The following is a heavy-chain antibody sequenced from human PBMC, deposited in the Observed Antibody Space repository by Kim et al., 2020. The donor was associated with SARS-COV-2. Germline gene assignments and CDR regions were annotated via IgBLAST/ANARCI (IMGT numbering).Heavy chain of an antibody. D-gene: IGHD2-2*01. V-gene: IGHV3-23*01. CDR2: ISGSGGST. CDR1: RFTFSSYA. J-gene: IGHJ4*02. CDR3: AKGGPYCSSTSCSFDY. Sequence: GGSLRLSCAASRFTFSSYAMSWVRQAPGKGLEWVSAISGSGGSTYYADSVKGRFTISRDNSKNTLYLQMNSLRAEDTAVYYCAKGGPYCSSTSCSFDYWGQGTLVTVSS.